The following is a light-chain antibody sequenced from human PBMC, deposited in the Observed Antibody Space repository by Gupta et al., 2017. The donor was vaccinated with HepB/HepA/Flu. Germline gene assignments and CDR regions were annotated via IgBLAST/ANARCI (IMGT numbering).Light chain of an antibody. CDR3: QHEGCSSYT. CDR2: GAS. V-gene: IGKV3-20*01. CDR1: QSVSTTY. Sequence: EIVLTQSPGTLSLSPGERATLSCRASQSVSTTYLAWYQQKSGQAPRLLIHGASSRATGIPDRFSGSGSGTEFTLTISRLEPEDFAVYCCQHEGCSSYTFGQGTKLEIK. J-gene: IGKJ2*01.